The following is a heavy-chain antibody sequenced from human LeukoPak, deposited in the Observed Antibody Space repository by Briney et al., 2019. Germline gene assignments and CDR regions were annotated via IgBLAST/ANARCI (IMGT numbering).Heavy chain of an antibody. CDR1: GFIFTEYG. D-gene: IGHD1-1*01. V-gene: IGHV3-30*02. CDR2: VRKDATEK. CDR3: AKRSGPNSGPFDS. J-gene: IGHJ4*02. Sequence: QTGGSLRLSCAASGFIFTEYGMYWVRQAPGKGLEWVAFVRKDATEKKYADSVEGRFTISRDDSENTVYLKMNNLRVDDTAVYYCAKRSGPNSGPFDSWGQGTPVILSS.